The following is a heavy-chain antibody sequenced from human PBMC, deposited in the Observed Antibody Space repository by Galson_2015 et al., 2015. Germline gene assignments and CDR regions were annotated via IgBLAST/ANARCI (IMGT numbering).Heavy chain of an antibody. CDR3: ARHGGSGWSFYYYGMDV. CDR2: IYPGDSDT. J-gene: IGHJ6*02. Sequence: QSGAEVKKPGESLTISCKGSGYSFTSYWIGWVRQMPGKGLEWMGIIYPGDSDTRYSPSFQGQVTISADKSISTAYLQWSSLKASDTAMYYCARHGGSGWSFYYYGMDVWGQGTTVAVSS. CDR1: GYSFTSYW. V-gene: IGHV5-51*01. D-gene: IGHD6-19*01.